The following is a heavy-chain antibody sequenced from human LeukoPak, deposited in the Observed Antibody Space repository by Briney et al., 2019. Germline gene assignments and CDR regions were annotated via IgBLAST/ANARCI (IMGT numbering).Heavy chain of an antibody. CDR3: ARGLEPRGYSYGRQNNYYYYYYMDV. D-gene: IGHD5-18*01. V-gene: IGHV4-4*07. CDR1: GGSISSYY. J-gene: IGHJ6*03. Sequence: SETLSLTCTVSGGSISSYYWSWIRQPAGKGLEWIGRIYTSGSTNYNPSLKSRVTMSVDTSKNQFSLKLSSVTAADTAVYYCARGLEPRGYSYGRQNNYYYYYYMDVWGKGTTVTVSS. CDR2: IYTSGST.